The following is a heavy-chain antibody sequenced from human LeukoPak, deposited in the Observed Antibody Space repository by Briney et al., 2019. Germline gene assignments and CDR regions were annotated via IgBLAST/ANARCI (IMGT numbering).Heavy chain of an antibody. CDR2: ISGYGYNT. Sequence: GGSLRLSCAASGLTFRNYAMSWVRQAPEKGLEWVSAISGYGYNTYYADSVQGRFTISRDNSKNTLYLQMNSLRAENTAVYYCAKMGPGAYYYDSSDFDFWGQGTLVTVSS. CDR3: AKMGPGAYYYDSSDFDF. V-gene: IGHV3-23*01. CDR1: GLTFRNYA. J-gene: IGHJ4*02. D-gene: IGHD3-22*01.